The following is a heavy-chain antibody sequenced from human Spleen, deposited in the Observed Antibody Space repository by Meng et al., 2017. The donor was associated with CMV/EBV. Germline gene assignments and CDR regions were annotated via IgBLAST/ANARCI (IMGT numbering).Heavy chain of an antibody. CDR3: AKEAYSSSSGWFDP. CDR2: ISWNSNSI. CDR1: GFIFDDYA. V-gene: IGHV3-9*01. Sequence: GGSLRLSCVASGFIFDDYAMHWVRQVPGKGLEWVSGISWNSNSIGYADSVKGRFTISRDNAKNSLYLQMNSLRTEDTALYYCAKEAYSSSSGWFDPWGQGTLVTVSS. D-gene: IGHD6-6*01. J-gene: IGHJ5*02.